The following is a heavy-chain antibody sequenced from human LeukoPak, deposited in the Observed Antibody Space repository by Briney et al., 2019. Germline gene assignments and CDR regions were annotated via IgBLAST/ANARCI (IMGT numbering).Heavy chain of an antibody. V-gene: IGHV1-18*01. CDR1: GYTFTSYG. J-gene: IGHJ6*03. CDR2: ISAYNGNT. D-gene: IGHD2-2*01. Sequence: ASVKVSCKASGYTFTSYGISWVRQAPGQGLEWMGWISAYNGNTNYAQKLQGRVTMTTDTSTSTAYMELRSLRSDDTAVYYCARNIVVVPAAMSDVPYYYHMDVWGKGTTVTVSS. CDR3: ARNIVVVPAAMSDVPYYYHMDV.